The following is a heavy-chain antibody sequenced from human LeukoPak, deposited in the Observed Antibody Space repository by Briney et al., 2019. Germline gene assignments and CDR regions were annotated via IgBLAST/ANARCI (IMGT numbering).Heavy chain of an antibody. D-gene: IGHD3-22*01. CDR1: GYTFTGYY. Sequence: ASVKVSCKTSGYTFTGYYMHWVRQAPGQGIEWMGWINPNSGGTNYAQKFQGRVTMTRDTSISTAYMELSRLRSDDTAVYYCARLQSSGYYYYFDYWGQGTLVTVSS. V-gene: IGHV1-2*02. CDR2: INPNSGGT. CDR3: ARLQSSGYYYYFDY. J-gene: IGHJ4*02.